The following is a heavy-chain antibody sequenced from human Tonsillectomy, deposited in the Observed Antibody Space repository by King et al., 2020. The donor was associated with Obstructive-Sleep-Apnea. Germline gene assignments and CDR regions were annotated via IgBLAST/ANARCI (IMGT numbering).Heavy chain of an antibody. Sequence: TLKESGPTLVKPTQTLTLTCTFSGFSFSTSAVGVGWIRQPPGKALEWLALIYWDDDKRYSPSLKTRLTITKDTSKNQVVLTMTNMDPVDTGTYFCVHSDRILFDYWGQGTLVAVSS. CDR3: VHSDRILFDY. CDR2: IYWDDDK. CDR1: GFSFSTSAVG. J-gene: IGHJ4*02. D-gene: IGHD2-15*01. V-gene: IGHV2-5*02.